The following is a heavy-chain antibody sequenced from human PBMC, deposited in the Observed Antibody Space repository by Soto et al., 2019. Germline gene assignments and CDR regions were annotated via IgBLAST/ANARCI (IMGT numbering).Heavy chain of an antibody. CDR3: ARDPMSVRRMDV. J-gene: IGHJ6*03. D-gene: IGHD3-22*01. Sequence: EVQLVESGGGLVQPGGSLRLSCAASGFTISGYWMHWVRQAPGKRLVWVSRINSDGSSTGYADSVKGRFTIYRDNAKNTLYLQMNSLRAEDTAVYYCARDPMSVRRMDVWGKGTTVTVSS. CDR1: GFTISGYW. CDR2: INSDGSST. V-gene: IGHV3-74*01.